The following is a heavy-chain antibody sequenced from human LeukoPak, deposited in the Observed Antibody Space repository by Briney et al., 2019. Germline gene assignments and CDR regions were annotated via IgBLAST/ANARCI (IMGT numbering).Heavy chain of an antibody. D-gene: IGHD1/OR15-1a*01. Sequence: PGGSLRLSCAASGFTFRNHGMHWVRQAPGEGLEWVAVIYYDGGNKYYADSMKGRFTISRDNSKNMLWLQMNSLRAEDTAVYYCVRDRTSRFLDYWGQGTLVTVSS. J-gene: IGHJ4*02. V-gene: IGHV3-33*01. CDR3: VRDRTSRFLDY. CDR2: IYYDGGNK. CDR1: GFTFRNHG.